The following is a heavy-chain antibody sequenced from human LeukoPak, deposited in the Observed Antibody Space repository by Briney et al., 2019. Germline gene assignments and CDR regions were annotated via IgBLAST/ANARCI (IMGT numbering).Heavy chain of an antibody. Sequence: GGSLRLSCAASGFTFSSYAMSWVRQAPGKGLEWVSAISGSGGSTYYADSVKGRFTISRDNAKNSLYLQMNSLRAGDTAVYYRAREGAAQDTALDYWGQGTLVTVSS. CDR3: AREGAAQDTALDY. D-gene: IGHD5-18*01. CDR1: GFTFSSYA. J-gene: IGHJ4*02. CDR2: ISGSGGST. V-gene: IGHV3-23*01.